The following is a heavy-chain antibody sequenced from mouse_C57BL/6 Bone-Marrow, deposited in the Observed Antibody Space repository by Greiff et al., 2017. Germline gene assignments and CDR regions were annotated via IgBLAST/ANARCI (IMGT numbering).Heavy chain of an antibody. V-gene: IGHV1-26*01. CDR3: ARYSSYDYWYFDV. J-gene: IGHJ1*03. D-gene: IGHD1-1*01. CDR1: GYTFTDYY. Sequence: EVKLQQSGPELVKPGASVKISCKASGYTFTDYYMNWVKQSHGKSLEWIGDINPNNGGTSYNQKFKGKATLTVDKSSSTAYMELRSLTSEDSAVYYCARYSSYDYWYFDVWGTGTTVTVSS. CDR2: INPNNGGT.